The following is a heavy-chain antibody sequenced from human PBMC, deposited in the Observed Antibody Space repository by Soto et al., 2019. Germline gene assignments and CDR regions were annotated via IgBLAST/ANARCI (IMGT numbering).Heavy chain of an antibody. CDR3: VAETDGDPDGDT. V-gene: IGHV3-15*01. CDR1: GFSFSDAW. CDR2: IKSKTDGERA. D-gene: IGHD4-17*01. J-gene: IGHJ4*02. Sequence: VELVESGGGLIKPGGSLRLSCAASGFSFSDAWVSWVRQSPGRGLEWVGRIKSKTDGERADYAATVRGRFTISRDDSRKIFFLEMNGLKIEDTAVYYCVAETDGDPDGDTGGPGTLVTVSP.